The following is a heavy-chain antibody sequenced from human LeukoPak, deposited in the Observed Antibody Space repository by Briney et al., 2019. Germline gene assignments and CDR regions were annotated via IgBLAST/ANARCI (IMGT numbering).Heavy chain of an antibody. J-gene: IGHJ4*02. CDR1: GGTFSSYA. CDR3: ARDTNYYDSSGSDY. Sequence: SVKVSCKASGGTFSSYAISWVRQAPGQGLEWMGGIIPIFGTANYAQKFQGRVTITADESTSTAYMELRSLRSDDTAVYYCARDTNYYDSSGSDYWGQGTLVTVSS. D-gene: IGHD3-22*01. V-gene: IGHV1-69*13. CDR2: IIPIFGTA.